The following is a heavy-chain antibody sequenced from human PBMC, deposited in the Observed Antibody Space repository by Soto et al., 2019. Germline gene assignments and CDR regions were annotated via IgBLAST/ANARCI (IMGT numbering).Heavy chain of an antibody. CDR1: GGTFSSYV. Sequence: QVQLVQSGAEVKKPGSSVKVSCKASGGTFSSYVINWVRQAPGEGLEWMGGIIPIFGTTNYAQKFQGRATLTADESTRTAYMGLSGLRSEDTAVYYCARGGVVVDLRVKYDYGLDAWGQGTTVTVSS. V-gene: IGHV1-69*12. D-gene: IGHD2-15*01. CDR3: ARGGVVVDLRVKYDYGLDA. CDR2: IIPIFGTT. J-gene: IGHJ6*02.